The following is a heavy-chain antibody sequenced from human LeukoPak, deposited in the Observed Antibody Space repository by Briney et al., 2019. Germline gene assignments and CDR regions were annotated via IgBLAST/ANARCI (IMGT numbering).Heavy chain of an antibody. Sequence: ASVNVSCKASGGTFSSYAISWVRQAPGQGLEWMGGIIPIFGTANYAQKFQGRVTITADESTSTAYMELSSLRSEDAAVYYCASLNDYGGNFYYYGMDVWGQGTTVTVSS. J-gene: IGHJ6*02. CDR2: IIPIFGTA. V-gene: IGHV1-69*13. CDR1: GGTFSSYA. CDR3: ASLNDYGGNFYYYGMDV. D-gene: IGHD4-23*01.